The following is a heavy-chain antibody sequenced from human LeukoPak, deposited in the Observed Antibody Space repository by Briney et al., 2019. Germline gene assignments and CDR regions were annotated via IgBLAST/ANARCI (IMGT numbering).Heavy chain of an antibody. D-gene: IGHD3-3*01. CDR3: ARGVPYDSWSGPHYSDY. J-gene: IGHJ4*02. CDR2: IIPIFGTA. CDR1: GGTFSSYA. V-gene: IGHV1-69*13. Sequence: ASVKVSCKASGGTFSSYAISWVRQAPGQGLEWMGGIIPIFGTANYAQKFQGRVTITADESTSTAYMELSSLRSEDTAVYYCARGVPYDSWSGPHYSDYWGQGTLVTVSS.